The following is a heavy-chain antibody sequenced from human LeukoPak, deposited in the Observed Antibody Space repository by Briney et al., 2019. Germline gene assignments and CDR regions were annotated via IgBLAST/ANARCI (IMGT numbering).Heavy chain of an antibody. Sequence: SGTQSLTCAVSGGPISSSNWWSWVRQAPGKGLEWIGEIYHSGSTNYNPSLKSRVTISVDTSKNQFSLKLSSVTAADTAVYYCARGGGELDYWGQGTLVTVSS. D-gene: IGHD3-16*01. CDR2: IYHSGST. CDR3: ARGGGELDY. V-gene: IGHV4-4*02. CDR1: GGPISSSNW. J-gene: IGHJ4*02.